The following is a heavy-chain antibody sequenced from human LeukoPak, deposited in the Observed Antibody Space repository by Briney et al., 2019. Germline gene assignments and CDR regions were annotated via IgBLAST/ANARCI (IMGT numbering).Heavy chain of an antibody. CDR1: GGTFSSYA. D-gene: IGHD3-22*01. CDR3: ASGLDSSGRYFDY. CDR2: IIPILGIA. Sequence: SVKVSCKASGGTFSSYAISGVRQAPGQGLEWMGRIIPILGIANYAQKFQGRVTITADKSTSTAYMELSSLRSEDTAVYYCASGLDSSGRYFDYWGQGTLVTVSS. J-gene: IGHJ4*02. V-gene: IGHV1-69*04.